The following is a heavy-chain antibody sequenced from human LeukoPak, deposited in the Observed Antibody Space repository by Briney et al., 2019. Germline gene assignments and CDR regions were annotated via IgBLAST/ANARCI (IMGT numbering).Heavy chain of an antibody. V-gene: IGHV3-21*01. Sequence: GGSLRLSCAASGFTFSGYSMNWVRQAPGKGLEWVSSISSSSSYIYYADSVKGRLTISRDNAKNSLYLQMNSLRAEDTAVYYCARAEPLAARRPYYFDYWGQGTLVTVSS. J-gene: IGHJ4*02. CDR3: ARAEPLAARRPYYFDY. D-gene: IGHD6-6*01. CDR2: ISSSSSYI. CDR1: GFTFSGYS.